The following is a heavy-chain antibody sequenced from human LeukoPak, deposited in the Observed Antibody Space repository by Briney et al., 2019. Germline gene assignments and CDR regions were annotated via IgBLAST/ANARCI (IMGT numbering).Heavy chain of an antibody. V-gene: IGHV4-59*01. J-gene: IGHJ4*02. CDR2: IYYSGST. CDR1: GGSISSYY. CDR3: ASFAARGYSYGHDFDY. Sequence: PSETLSLTCTVSGGSISSYYWSWIRQPPGKGLEWIGYIYYSGSTNYNPSLKSRVTISVDTSKNQFSLKLSSVTAADTAVYYCASFAARGYSYGHDFDYWGQGTLVTVSS. D-gene: IGHD5-18*01.